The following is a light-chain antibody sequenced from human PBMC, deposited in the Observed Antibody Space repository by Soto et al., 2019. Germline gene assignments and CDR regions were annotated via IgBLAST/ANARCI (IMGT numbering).Light chain of an antibody. Sequence: EIVLTQSPGTLSLSPGERATLSCRASQIVSSSYLAWYQQKPGQAPRLLIYGASSRATGIPDRFSGSGSGTDFTLTISRLESEDFAVYYCQQYGSSPRTFGQGTKV. CDR3: QQYGSSPRT. V-gene: IGKV3-20*01. CDR1: QIVSSSY. CDR2: GAS. J-gene: IGKJ1*01.